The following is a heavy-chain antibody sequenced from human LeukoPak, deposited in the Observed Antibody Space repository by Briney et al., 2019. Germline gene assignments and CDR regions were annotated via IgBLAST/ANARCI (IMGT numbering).Heavy chain of an antibody. CDR3: ARENYFDY. CDR2: IHYSGST. CDR1: GGSISSYY. J-gene: IGHJ4*02. Sequence: MSSETLSLTCTVSGGSISSYYWSWIRQLPGKGLEWIGFIHYSGSTNYNPSLKSRVTISVDTSKNQFSLKLRSVTTADTAVYYCARENYFDYWGQGTVVTVSS. V-gene: IGHV4-59*01.